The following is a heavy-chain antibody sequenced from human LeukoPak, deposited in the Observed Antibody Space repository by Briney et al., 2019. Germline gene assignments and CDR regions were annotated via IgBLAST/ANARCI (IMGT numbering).Heavy chain of an antibody. CDR3: ARGPPWYFDL. CDR1: GFSFSVYW. J-gene: IGHJ2*01. Sequence: PGGSLRLSCAASGFSFSVYWMHWVRQAPGKGPVWVSRIKTDGSITDYADSVKGRFTISRDNAKNTLYLQMNSLRAEDTAVYYCARGPPWYFDLWGRGTLVTVSS. D-gene: IGHD6-25*01. V-gene: IGHV3-74*01. CDR2: IKTDGSIT.